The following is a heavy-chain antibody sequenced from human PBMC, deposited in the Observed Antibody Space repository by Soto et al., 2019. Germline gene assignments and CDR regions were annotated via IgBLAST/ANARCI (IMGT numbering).Heavy chain of an antibody. J-gene: IGHJ6*03. Sequence: SKSPSLTCTLAAHAINSITYNWCWTRQPPGKGLAWIGSISYSGRTYHNPSLKSRVTISVDTSKNLLSLRLSSVTAADTAVYYCARLKSVYFYMGVWGQGTTVT. CDR3: ARLKSVYFYMGV. V-gene: IGHV4-39*01. CDR2: ISYSGRT. CDR1: AHAINSITYN.